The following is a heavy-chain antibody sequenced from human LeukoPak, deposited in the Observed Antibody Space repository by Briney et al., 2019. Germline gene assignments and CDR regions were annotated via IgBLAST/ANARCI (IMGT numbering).Heavy chain of an antibody. J-gene: IGHJ4*02. D-gene: IGHD5-12*01. Sequence: PAGSLRLSCSASGFNFNYFAMSWIRQAPGKRLEWVSTIGDSGSGGSYGDSVRCRFTISRDNSKNIVYLQMHSLRVDDSAVYYCSRIKYGGNAGYHFDYWGQGTLVTVSS. CDR1: GFNFNYFA. CDR3: SRIKYGGNAGYHFDY. V-gene: IGHV3-23*01. CDR2: IGDSGSGG.